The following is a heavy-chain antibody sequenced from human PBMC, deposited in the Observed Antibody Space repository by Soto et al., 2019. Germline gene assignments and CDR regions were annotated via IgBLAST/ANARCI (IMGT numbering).Heavy chain of an antibody. CDR2: IYPGDSHT. CDR1: GYNFTSYW. D-gene: IGHD3-22*01. Sequence: GESLKISCNGSGYNFTSYWIAWVRQMPGKGLEWMGIIYPGDSHTRYSPSFQGQVTISADKSISTAYLQWSSLKASDTAMYYCARANYYDSSGYCFDPWGQGTLVTVSS. V-gene: IGHV5-51*01. CDR3: ARANYYDSSGYCFDP. J-gene: IGHJ5*02.